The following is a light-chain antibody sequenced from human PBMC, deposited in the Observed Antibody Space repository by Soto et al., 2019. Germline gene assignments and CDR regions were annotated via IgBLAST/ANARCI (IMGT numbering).Light chain of an antibody. Sequence: EIVLTQSPATLSVFPGEKATLSCGASQSVSNNLAWYHQKPGQAPRLLIYDASNRATGIPARFSGSGSGTDFTLTISSLEPEDFAVYYCQQRSNWPPFFGPGTKVDIK. J-gene: IGKJ3*01. CDR1: QSVSNN. CDR3: QQRSNWPPF. V-gene: IGKV3-11*01. CDR2: DAS.